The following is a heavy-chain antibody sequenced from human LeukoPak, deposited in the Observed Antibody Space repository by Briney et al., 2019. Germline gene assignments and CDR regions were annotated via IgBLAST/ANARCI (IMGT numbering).Heavy chain of an antibody. CDR2: HRSSSSTI. V-gene: IGHV3-48*01. D-gene: IGHD3-10*01. CDR1: GFTFSSYE. Sequence: GGSLRLSCAASGFTFSSYEMNWVRQAPGEGLEWVSYHRSSSSTIYYADSVKGRFTIYRDNAKNSLYLQMNSLRAEDTAVYYCARAQGSGSHRERLDYYYYMDVWGKGTTVTVSS. CDR3: ARAQGSGSHRERLDYYYYMDV. J-gene: IGHJ6*03.